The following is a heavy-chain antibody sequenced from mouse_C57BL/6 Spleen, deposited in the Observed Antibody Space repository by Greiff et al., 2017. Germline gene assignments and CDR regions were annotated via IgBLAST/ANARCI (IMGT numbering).Heavy chain of an antibody. CDR2: ISSGSSTI. CDR3: AGSNWALFDY. CDR1: GFTFSDYG. J-gene: IGHJ2*01. Sequence: EVTLMESGGGLVKPGGSLKLSCAASGFTFSDYGMHWVRQAPEKGLEWVAYISSGSSTIYYADTVKGRFTISRDNAKNTLFLQMTSLRSEDTAMYYCAGSNWALFDYWGQGTTLTVSS. D-gene: IGHD4-1*01. V-gene: IGHV5-17*01.